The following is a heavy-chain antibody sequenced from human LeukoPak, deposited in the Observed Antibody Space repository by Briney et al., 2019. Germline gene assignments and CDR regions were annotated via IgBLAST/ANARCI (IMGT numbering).Heavy chain of an antibody. Sequence: TGGSLRLSCAASGFTFSSYGMHWVRQAPGKGLEWVAVISYDGSNKYYADSVKGRFTISRDNSKNTLYLQMNSLRAEDTAVYYCAKGIRESSGCLDYWGQGTLVTVSS. CDR3: AKGIRESSGCLDY. D-gene: IGHD6-19*01. J-gene: IGHJ4*02. CDR2: ISYDGSNK. V-gene: IGHV3-30*18. CDR1: GFTFSSYG.